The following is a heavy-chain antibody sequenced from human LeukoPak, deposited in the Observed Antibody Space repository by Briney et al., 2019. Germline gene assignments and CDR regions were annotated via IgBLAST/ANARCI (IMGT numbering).Heavy chain of an antibody. CDR3: ARAGYCSGGSCYGSDY. J-gene: IGHJ4*02. Sequence: AGGSLRLSCAASGFTFSNFGMHWVRQAPGKGLEWVAGIWYDGSNKDYADSVKGRFTISRDNSKKTLYLQMNSLRAEDTAMYYCARAGYCSGGSCYGSDYWGQGTLVSVSS. CDR1: GFTFSNFG. V-gene: IGHV3-33*01. D-gene: IGHD2-15*01. CDR2: IWYDGSNK.